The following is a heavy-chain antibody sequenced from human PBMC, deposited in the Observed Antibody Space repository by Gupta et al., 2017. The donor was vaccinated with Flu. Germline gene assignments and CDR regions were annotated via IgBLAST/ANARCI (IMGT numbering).Heavy chain of an antibody. CDR1: GDSISSGGYL. Sequence: QVQLQESGPGLVKPSETLSLTCTVSGDSISSGGYLWTWIRQHPGKGLEWIGYIYYTGSTYYNPSLKSRVTISVDTFKTQFSLKLSSVTAADTGVYYCARHVYDSSGYYYGDFWSQGTLVTDSS. CDR3: ARHVYDSSGYYYGDF. V-gene: IGHV4-31*03. D-gene: IGHD3-22*01. J-gene: IGHJ4*02. CDR2: IYYTGST.